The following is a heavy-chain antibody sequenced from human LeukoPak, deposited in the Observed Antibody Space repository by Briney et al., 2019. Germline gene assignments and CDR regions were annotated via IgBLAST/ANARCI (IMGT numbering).Heavy chain of an antibody. CDR3: ARLGCSGGSCYDDH. Sequence: SETLSLTCTVYGGPISNYYWSLIRQPPGKGLEWIGYIYYSGSTNYNPSLESRVSMSVQSSKNQVSLKLSSVTAADTAVYYCARLGCSGGSCYDDHWGQGTLVTVSS. V-gene: IGHV4-59*08. CDR1: GGPISNYY. CDR2: IYYSGST. J-gene: IGHJ4*02. D-gene: IGHD2-15*01.